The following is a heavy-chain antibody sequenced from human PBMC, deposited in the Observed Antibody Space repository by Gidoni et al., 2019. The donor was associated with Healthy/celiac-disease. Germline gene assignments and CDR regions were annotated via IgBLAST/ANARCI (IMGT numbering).Heavy chain of an antibody. D-gene: IGHD6-6*01. V-gene: IGHV1-18*01. CDR3: ARDRAIIAARPVPFDY. CDR2: ISAYNGNT. CDR1: GYTFTSYG. Sequence: QVQLVQSGAEVQKPGASVKVSCKASGYTFTSYGSSWVRQAPGQGLEWMGWISAYNGNTNYARKLQGRVTMTTDTSTSTAYMELRSLRSDDTAVYYCARDRAIIAARPVPFDYWGQGTLVTVSS. J-gene: IGHJ4*02.